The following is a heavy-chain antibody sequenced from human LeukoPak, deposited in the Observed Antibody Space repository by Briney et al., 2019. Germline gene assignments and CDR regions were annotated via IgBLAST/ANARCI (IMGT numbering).Heavy chain of an antibody. CDR2: IYTTGST. Sequence: PSQTLSLTCTLSGGSISSSSRGWVRHPPGEGLGWVGYIYTTGSTNYNPSLKSLVTISADTSTNHFSLKLRSVTAADTAVYDWARRRRLYFGMLTGYYSCCDLGREGT. V-gene: IGHV4-4*08. J-gene: IGHJ5*02. D-gene: IGHD3-9*01. CDR3: ARRRRLYFGMLTGYYSCCDL. CDR1: GGSISSSS.